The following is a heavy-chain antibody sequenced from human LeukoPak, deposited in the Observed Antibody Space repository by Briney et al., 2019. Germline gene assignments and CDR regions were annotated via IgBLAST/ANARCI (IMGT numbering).Heavy chain of an antibody. Sequence: KSGGSLRLSCAASGFTFSSYAMSWVRQAPGKGLEWVSSISSSSSYIYYADSVKGRFTISRDNAKNSLYLQMNSLRAEDTAVYYCAQKKGVYGDYGYWGQGTLVTVSS. V-gene: IGHV3-21*01. J-gene: IGHJ4*02. CDR2: ISSSSSYI. D-gene: IGHD4-17*01. CDR3: AQKKGVYGDYGY. CDR1: GFTFSSYA.